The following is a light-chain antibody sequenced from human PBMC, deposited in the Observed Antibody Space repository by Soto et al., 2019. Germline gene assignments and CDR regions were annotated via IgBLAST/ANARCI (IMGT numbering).Light chain of an antibody. Sequence: SYELTQPPSVSVAPGKTAKITCWGNNIGSKSVHWYQQKPGQAPVLVIYHDSARPSGIPERFSGSNSGNTATLTISRVEAGDEADYYCHVWDSSSDHVVFGGGTKVTVI. CDR2: HDS. J-gene: IGLJ2*01. V-gene: IGLV3-21*04. CDR3: HVWDSSSDHVV. CDR1: NIGSKS.